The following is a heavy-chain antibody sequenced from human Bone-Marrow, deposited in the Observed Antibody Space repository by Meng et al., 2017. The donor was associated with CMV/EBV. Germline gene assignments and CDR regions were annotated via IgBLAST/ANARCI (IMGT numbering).Heavy chain of an antibody. J-gene: IGHJ6*02. D-gene: IGHD3-22*01. V-gene: IGHV3-13*01. Sequence: GESLNISCASSGFTFSSYDMHWVRQATGKGLEWVSAICTSGDKYYPGSVKGRFTISRENAKNSLYLQMNSLRAGDTAVYYCARGSYDSSCYYSGGRYYYGMDVWGQGTTVTVSS. CDR1: GFTFSSYD. CDR3: ARGSYDSSCYYSGGRYYYGMDV. CDR2: ICTSGDK.